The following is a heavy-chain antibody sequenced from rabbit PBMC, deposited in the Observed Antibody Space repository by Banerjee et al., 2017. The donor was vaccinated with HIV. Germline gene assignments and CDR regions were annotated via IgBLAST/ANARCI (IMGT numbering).Heavy chain of an antibody. CDR3: AKDLPGAIGWNFDL. CDR1: GFSFSDKAV. V-gene: IGHV1S45*01. Sequence: QEQLVESGGGLVQPEGSLQLSCTASGFSFSDKAVMCWVRQAPGKGLEWIACINVLTGRAVYASWAKGRFTFSRTSSTTVALQMTSLTVADTATYFCAKDLPGAIGWNFDLWGQGTLVTVS. D-gene: IGHD3-1*01. J-gene: IGHJ4*01. CDR2: INVLTGRA.